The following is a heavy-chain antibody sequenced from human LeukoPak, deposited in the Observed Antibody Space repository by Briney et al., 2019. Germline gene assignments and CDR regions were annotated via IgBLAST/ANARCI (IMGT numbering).Heavy chain of an antibody. CDR1: GFTFSRYN. CDR3: ASWDYNYGHGY. J-gene: IGHJ4*02. D-gene: IGHD5-18*01. Sequence: GSLRLSCATSGFTFSRYNMNWVRQAPGKGLEWIGSIYYSGSTYYNPSLKSRVTISVDTSKNQFSLKVSSVTAADTAVYYCASWDYNYGHGYWGQGTLVTVSS. CDR2: IYYSGST. V-gene: IGHV4-39*07.